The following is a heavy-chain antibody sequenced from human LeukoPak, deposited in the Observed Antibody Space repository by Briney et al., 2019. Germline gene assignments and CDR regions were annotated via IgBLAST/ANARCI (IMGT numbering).Heavy chain of an antibody. D-gene: IGHD4-23*01. Sequence: GASVKVSCKASGGTFSSYAISWVRQAPGQGLEWMGRIIPILGIANYAQKFQGRVTITADKSTSTAYMELSSLRSEDTAVCYCARVKKVGGNSGPFFDYWGQGTLVTVSS. CDR3: ARVKKVGGNSGPFFDY. J-gene: IGHJ4*02. CDR2: IIPILGIA. V-gene: IGHV1-69*04. CDR1: GGTFSSYA.